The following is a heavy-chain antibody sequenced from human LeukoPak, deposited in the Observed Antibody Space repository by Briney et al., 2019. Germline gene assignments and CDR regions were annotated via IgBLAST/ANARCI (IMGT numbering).Heavy chain of an antibody. CDR1: GFTFSSYW. J-gene: IGHJ4*02. D-gene: IGHD2-2*02. CDR2: IKPDGSEK. CDR3: ARGEYLFDY. V-gene: IGHV3-7*04. Sequence: PGGSLRLSCAASGFTFSSYWMSWVRQAPGRGLEWVATIKPDGSEKYYVDSVKGRFTMSRDNAKNSLYLQVNSLRAEDTAVYYCARGEYLFDYWGQGTLVTVSS.